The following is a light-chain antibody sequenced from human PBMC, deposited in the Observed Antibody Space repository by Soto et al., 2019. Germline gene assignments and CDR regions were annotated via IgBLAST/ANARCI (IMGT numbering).Light chain of an antibody. CDR2: YDT. V-gene: IGLV3-21*04. CDR3: QVWDSSSDHRGV. Sequence: SYDLTQPPSVSVAPGKTARITCGGNNIGSKSVHWYQQKPGQAPVLVIYYDTDRPSGIPERFSGSNSGNTATLTISRVEAGDEADYYCQVWDSSSDHRGVFGGGTKLTVL. J-gene: IGLJ3*02. CDR1: NIGSKS.